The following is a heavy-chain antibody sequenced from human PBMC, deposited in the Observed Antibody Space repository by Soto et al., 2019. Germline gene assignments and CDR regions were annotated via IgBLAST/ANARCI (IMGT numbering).Heavy chain of an antibody. CDR3: ARGNPCTNGVCYPPFDY. Sequence: QLQLQESGPGLVTPSETLSLTCTVSGDSISDSIYYWGWIRQSPERGLEWIGTIHYSGNSDYNPSLQSRVTMSIDTSDNQFSLKLSSVTAADMADYYCARGNPCTNGVCYPPFDYWGQGIVVTVSS. D-gene: IGHD2-8*01. J-gene: IGHJ4*02. V-gene: IGHV4-39*01. CDR2: IHYSGNS. CDR1: GDSISDSIYY.